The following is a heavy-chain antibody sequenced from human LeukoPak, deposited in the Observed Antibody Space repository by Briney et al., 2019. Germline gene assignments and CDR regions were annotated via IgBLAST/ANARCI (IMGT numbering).Heavy chain of an antibody. Sequence: GGSLRLSCAASGFTFSSYIMNWVRQAPGEGLEWCSSISSSSSYIYYADSVKGRFTISRDNAKNSLYLQMNSLRAEDTAVYYCARVAYSSSWTDFDYWGQGTLVTVSS. CDR3: ARVAYSSSWTDFDY. J-gene: IGHJ4*02. D-gene: IGHD6-13*01. CDR2: ISSSSSYI. CDR1: GFTFSSYI. V-gene: IGHV3-21*01.